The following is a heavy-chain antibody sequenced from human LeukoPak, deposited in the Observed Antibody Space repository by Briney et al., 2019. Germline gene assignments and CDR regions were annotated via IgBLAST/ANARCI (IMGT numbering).Heavy chain of an antibody. Sequence: GGSLRLSCAASGFSVSSSYMYWVRQAPGKGLEWVSFFYRGDTTYYAESVRGRFTISRDNSKNTLYLQMNSLRAEDTAVYYCAKPGGWYPIYYFDYWGQGTLVTVSS. CDR1: GFSVSSSY. J-gene: IGHJ4*02. D-gene: IGHD6-19*01. CDR3: AKPGGWYPIYYFDY. V-gene: IGHV3-53*01. CDR2: FYRGDTT.